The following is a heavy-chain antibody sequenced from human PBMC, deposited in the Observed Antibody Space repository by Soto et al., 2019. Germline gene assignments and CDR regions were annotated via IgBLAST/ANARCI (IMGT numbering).Heavy chain of an antibody. J-gene: IGHJ4*02. V-gene: IGHV3-74*01. Sequence: EVQLVESEGGLVQPGGSLRLSCATSGFSFSGYWIHWVRQAPGKGLVWVSHINGDGSSTNYADSVKGRFTISRDYAKNTLYLQMNSLRVADTAVYYCARGGAYIYGPQYDWGQGTLVTVSS. D-gene: IGHD5-18*01. CDR2: INGDGSST. CDR1: GFSFSGYW. CDR3: ARGGAYIYGPQYD.